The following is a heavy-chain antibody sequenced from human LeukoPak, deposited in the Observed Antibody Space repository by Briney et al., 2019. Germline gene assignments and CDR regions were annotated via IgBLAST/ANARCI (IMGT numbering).Heavy chain of an antibody. CDR2: ITGSGGST. CDR1: GFTFSSYA. Sequence: GGSLRLSCAASGFTFSSYAMTWVRQAPGRGLEWVSAITGSGGSTYYADSVKGRFTISRDNAKNSLYLQMSSLRAEDTAVYYCAELGITMIGGVWGKGTTVTISS. D-gene: IGHD3-10*02. J-gene: IGHJ6*04. CDR3: AELGITMIGGV. V-gene: IGHV3-23*01.